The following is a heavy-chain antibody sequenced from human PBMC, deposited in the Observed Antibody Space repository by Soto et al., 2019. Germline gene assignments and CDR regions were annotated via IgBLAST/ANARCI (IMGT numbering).Heavy chain of an antibody. V-gene: IGHV4-61*01. CDR2: VYYSGTT. J-gene: IGHJ4*02. Sequence: SETLSLTCSVSGGSVSDKTYYWSWIRQPPGRRLEWIGYVYYSGTTNYNPSLKSRVTISVDLSKNRFSLRPSSVTTADTALYYCARTTAVPNTLRSRYFFDYWGQGTLVTVSS. D-gene: IGHD4-17*01. CDR1: GGSVSDKTYY. CDR3: ARTTAVPNTLRSRYFFDY.